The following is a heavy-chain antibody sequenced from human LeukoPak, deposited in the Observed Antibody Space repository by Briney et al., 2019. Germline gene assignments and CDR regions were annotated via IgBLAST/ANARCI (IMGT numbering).Heavy chain of an antibody. Sequence: SETLSLTCNVSGASITSNYWSWIRLPQGQGLEWIGYIYYTGDTNSNPSLKSRFNMAVDTSKNHFAVELTAVTAADTALYYCAGSNYFSLLYFFYGWGQGTLVAVSS. CDR2: IYYTGDT. V-gene: IGHV4-59*01. CDR1: GASITSNY. D-gene: IGHD3-10*01. J-gene: IGHJ4*02. CDR3: AGSNYFSLLYFFYG.